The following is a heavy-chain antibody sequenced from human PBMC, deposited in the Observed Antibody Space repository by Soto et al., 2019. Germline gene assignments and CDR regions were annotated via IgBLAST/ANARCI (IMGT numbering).Heavy chain of an antibody. D-gene: IGHD3-10*01. Sequence: GGSLRLSCAASGFTFSSYAMSWVRQAPGKGLEWVSAISGSGGSTYYADSVKGRFTISRDNSKNTLYLQMNSLRAEDTAVYYCAKSSDFGHYYYYGMDVWGQGTTVTVSS. V-gene: IGHV3-23*01. CDR1: GFTFSSYA. J-gene: IGHJ6*02. CDR2: ISGSGGST. CDR3: AKSSDFGHYYYYGMDV.